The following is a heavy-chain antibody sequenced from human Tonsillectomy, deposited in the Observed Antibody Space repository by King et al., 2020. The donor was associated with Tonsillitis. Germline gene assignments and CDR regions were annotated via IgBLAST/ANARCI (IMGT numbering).Heavy chain of an antibody. J-gene: IGHJ6*02. D-gene: IGHD3-10*01. V-gene: IGHV3-9*01. CDR2: ISWNSGSI. CDR1: GFTFEDYA. CDR3: AKDIDGFGALGGMDV. Sequence: VQLVESGGGLVQPGRSLRLSCAASGFTFEDYAMHWVRHAPGKGLEWVSGISWNSGSIGYADSVKGRFTISRDNAKNSLYLQMNSLRAEDTALYYCAKDIDGFGALGGMDVWGQGTTVTVSS.